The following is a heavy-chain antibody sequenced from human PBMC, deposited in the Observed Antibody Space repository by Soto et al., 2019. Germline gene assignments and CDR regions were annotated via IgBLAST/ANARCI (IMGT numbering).Heavy chain of an antibody. CDR3: ARSGYSSSWYRWDWFDP. CDR2: INHSGST. Sequence: PSETLSLTCAVYGGSFSGYYWSWIRQPPGKGLEWIGEINHSGSTNYNPSLKSRVTISVDTSKNQFSLKLSSVTAADTAVYYCARSGYSSSWYRWDWFDPWGQGTLVTVSS. J-gene: IGHJ5*02. D-gene: IGHD6-13*01. CDR1: GGSFSGYY. V-gene: IGHV4-34*01.